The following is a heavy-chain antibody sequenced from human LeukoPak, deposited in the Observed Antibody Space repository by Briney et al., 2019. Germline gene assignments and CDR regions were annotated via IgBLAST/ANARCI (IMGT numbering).Heavy chain of an antibody. Sequence: GASVKVSCKASGGTCTSYTVSWVRQAPGQGLEWMGRIIPMSGTVKYAQKFQGRVTITTDESTSTAYMELSSLRSEDTAVYYCATTDYWGQGTLVTVSS. V-gene: IGHV1-69*05. CDR1: GGTCTSYT. CDR2: IIPMSGTV. CDR3: ATTDY. J-gene: IGHJ4*02.